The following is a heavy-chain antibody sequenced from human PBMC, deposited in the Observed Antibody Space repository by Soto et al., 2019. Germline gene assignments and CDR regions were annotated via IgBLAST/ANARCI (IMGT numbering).Heavy chain of an antibody. CDR2: INAGNGNT. V-gene: IGHV1-3*01. CDR1: GYTFTSYA. J-gene: IGHJ4*02. CDR3: ARGLNGYSHYFDY. D-gene: IGHD5-18*01. Sequence: QVQLVQSGAEVKKPGASVKVSCKASGYTFTSYAMHWVRQAPGQRLEWMGWINAGNGNTKYSQKFQGRVTITRDTSASTAYMELTSLRSEDTAVYYCARGLNGYSHYFDYWGQGTLVTVSS.